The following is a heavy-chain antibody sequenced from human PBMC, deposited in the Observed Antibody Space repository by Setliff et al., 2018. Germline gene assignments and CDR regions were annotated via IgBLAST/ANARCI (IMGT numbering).Heavy chain of an antibody. CDR1: GSSVSSVSYY. J-gene: IGHJ6*03. Sequence: SETLSLTCTVSGSSVSSVSYYWAWIRQPAGKGLEWIGHIYTSGSANYNLSLKSRFSISVDSSRNQSYLRLSSVTAADTAVYYCARLRKAVDGINFPRYMDVWGKGTTVTVSS. CDR3: ARLRKAVDGINFPRYMDV. D-gene: IGHD6-19*01. V-gene: IGHV4-61*09. CDR2: IYTSGSA.